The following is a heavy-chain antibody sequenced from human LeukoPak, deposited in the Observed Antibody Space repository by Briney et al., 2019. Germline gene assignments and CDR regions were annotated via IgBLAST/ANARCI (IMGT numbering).Heavy chain of an antibody. CDR2: ISSSSSYI. CDR1: GFSINTYT. D-gene: IGHD3-10*01. J-gene: IGHJ6*03. Sequence: GGSLRLSCAASGFSINTYTMYWVRQAPGKGLEWVSSISSSSSYIYYTDSVKGRFTISRDNAKNSLYLQMNSLRAEDTAVYYCARNVRGVIIVYYYMDVWGKGTTVTISS. CDR3: ARNVRGVIIVYYYMDV. V-gene: IGHV3-21*01.